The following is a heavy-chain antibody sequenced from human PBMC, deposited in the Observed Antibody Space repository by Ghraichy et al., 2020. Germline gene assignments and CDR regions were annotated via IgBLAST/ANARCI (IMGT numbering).Heavy chain of an antibody. CDR2: IRYDGSNK. D-gene: IGHD4-11*01. V-gene: IGHV3-30*02. J-gene: IGHJ4*02. CDR1: GFTFSSYG. CDR3: AILQVTVTTVFDY. Sequence: GGSLRLSCAASGFTFSSYGLHWVRQAPGKGLEWVAFIRYDGSNKYYADSVKGRFTISRDSSKNTLYLQMNSLRAEDTAVYYCAILQVTVTTVFDYWGQGTLVTVSS.